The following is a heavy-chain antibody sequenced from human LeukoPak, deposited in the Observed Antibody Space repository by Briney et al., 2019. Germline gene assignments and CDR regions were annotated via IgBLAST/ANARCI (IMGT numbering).Heavy chain of an antibody. D-gene: IGHD6-13*01. CDR3: VRDAIAAAGTGG. CDR1: GYTFTGYY. Sequence: GASVKVSCKASGYTFTGYYTHWVRQAPGQGLEWMGWINPKSGGTNYAQNFQGRVTMTRDTSISTAYMELSGLRSDDRAVYYCVRDAIAAAGTGGWGQGTLVTVSS. J-gene: IGHJ4*02. V-gene: IGHV1-2*02. CDR2: INPKSGGT.